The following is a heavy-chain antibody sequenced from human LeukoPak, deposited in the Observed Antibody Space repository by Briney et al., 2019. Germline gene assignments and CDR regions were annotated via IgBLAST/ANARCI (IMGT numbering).Heavy chain of an antibody. CDR2: LSGSGITT. D-gene: IGHD6-19*01. CDR1: GFTFSNSA. Sequence: PGGSLRLSCAASGFTFSNSAMSWARQAPGKGLEWVSTLSGSGITTYYADSVTGRFTVSRDNSKNTLYLQMNSLRAEDTAVYYCAKGIYSSGWSYFDYWSHGTLVTVSS. CDR3: AKGIYSSGWSYFDY. V-gene: IGHV3-23*01. J-gene: IGHJ4*01.